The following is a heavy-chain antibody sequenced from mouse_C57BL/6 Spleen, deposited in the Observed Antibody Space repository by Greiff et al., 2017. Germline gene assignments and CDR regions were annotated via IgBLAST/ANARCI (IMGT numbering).Heavy chain of an antibody. V-gene: IGHV5-12*01. D-gene: IGHD1-1*01. Sequence: EVQLQESGGGLVQPGGSLKLSCAASGFTFSDYYMYWVRQTLEKRLEWVAYISNGGGSTYYPDTVKGRFTISRDNAKNTLYLQMSRLKSEDTAMYYCARPHYYGSRNWYFDVWGTGTTVTVSS. CDR2: ISNGGGST. CDR1: GFTFSDYY. CDR3: ARPHYYGSRNWYFDV. J-gene: IGHJ1*03.